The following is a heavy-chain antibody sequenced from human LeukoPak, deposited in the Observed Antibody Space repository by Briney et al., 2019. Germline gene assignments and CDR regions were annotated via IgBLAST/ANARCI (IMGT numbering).Heavy chain of an antibody. CDR3: AKDNNYGSGSYFLASYYFDY. Sequence: GGSLRLSCAASGFTFSSYAMSWVRQAPGKGLEWVSAISGSGGSTYYADSVKGRFTISRDNSKNTLYLQMNSLRAEDTAVYYCAKDNNYGSGSYFLASYYFDYWGQGTLVTVSS. V-gene: IGHV3-23*01. J-gene: IGHJ4*02. CDR1: GFTFSSYA. D-gene: IGHD3-10*01. CDR2: ISGSGGST.